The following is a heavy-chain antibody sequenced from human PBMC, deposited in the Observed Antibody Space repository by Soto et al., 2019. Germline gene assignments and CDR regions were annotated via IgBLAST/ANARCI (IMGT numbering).Heavy chain of an antibody. J-gene: IGHJ6*02. Sequence: SLNVYCKTACYTMTRDGISLVRKTTGQGLEWIGWISAYNGNTNYAQKLQGRVTMTTDTSTSTAYMELRSLRSDDTAVYYCARVAFGPPCGAVAGAYYYYYGMDVCGQGTTVTGS. CDR3: ARVAFGPPCGAVAGAYYYYYGMDV. CDR1: CYTMTRDG. V-gene: IGHV1-18*04. D-gene: IGHD6-19*01. CDR2: ISAYNGNT.